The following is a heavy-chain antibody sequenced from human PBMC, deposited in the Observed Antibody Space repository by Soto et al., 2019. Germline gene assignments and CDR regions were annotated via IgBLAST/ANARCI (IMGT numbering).Heavy chain of an antibody. CDR1: GFTFSSYG. CDR3: ARDRIGGYNFYYCMDV. V-gene: IGHV3-30*03. Sequence: QVQLVESGGGVVQPGRSLRLSCAASGFTFSSYGMHWVRQAPGKGLEWVAVISYVGSNKYYADTVKGRFTISRDNSKNALYLQMTGLRAADTAVYYCARDRIGGYNFYYCMDVWGQGTPVTVSS. D-gene: IGHD1-26*01. CDR2: ISYVGSNK. J-gene: IGHJ6*02.